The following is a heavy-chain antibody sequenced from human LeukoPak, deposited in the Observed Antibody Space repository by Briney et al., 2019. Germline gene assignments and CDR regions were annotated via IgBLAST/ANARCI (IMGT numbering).Heavy chain of an antibody. Sequence: ASVKVSCKASGGTFSSYAISWGRQAPGQGLEWMGRIIPILGIANYAQKFQGRVTITADKSTSTAYMELSSLRSEDTAVYYCARETSNYSPTFDYWGQGPLVTVSS. CDR3: ARETSNYSPTFDY. CDR1: GGTFSSYA. V-gene: IGHV1-69*04. CDR2: IIPILGIA. J-gene: IGHJ4*02. D-gene: IGHD4-11*01.